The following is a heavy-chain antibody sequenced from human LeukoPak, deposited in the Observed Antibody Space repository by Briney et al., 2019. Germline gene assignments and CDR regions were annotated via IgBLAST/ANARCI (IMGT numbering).Heavy chain of an antibody. CDR3: ARAEVVVAGHYYYYGMDV. CDR2: ISAYNGNT. V-gene: IGHV1-18*01. CDR1: GYTFTSYG. J-gene: IGHJ6*02. Sequence: ASVKVSCKASGYTFTSYGISWVRQAPGQGLEWMGWISAYNGNTNYAQKFQGRVTITADESTSTAYMELSSLRSEDTAVYYCARAEVVVAGHYYYYGMDVWGQGTTVTVSS. D-gene: IGHD3-22*01.